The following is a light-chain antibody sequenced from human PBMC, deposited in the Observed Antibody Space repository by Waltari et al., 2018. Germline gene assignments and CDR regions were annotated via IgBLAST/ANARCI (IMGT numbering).Light chain of an antibody. V-gene: IGKV3-20*01. CDR3: QHYVRLPVT. J-gene: IGKJ1*01. CDR1: QSVSRT. CDR2: GAS. Sequence: EIVLTQSPGTLSLSPGERVTLSCRASQSVSRTLAWYQQKPGQATRLLIYGASNRATGIPDRFSGSGSGTDFSLTISRLEPEDFAVYYCQHYVRLPVTFGQGTKVEIK.